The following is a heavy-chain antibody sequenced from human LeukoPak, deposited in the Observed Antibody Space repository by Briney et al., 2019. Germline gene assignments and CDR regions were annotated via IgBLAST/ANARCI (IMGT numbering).Heavy chain of an antibody. D-gene: IGHD3-22*01. J-gene: IGHJ6*02. CDR1: GGSISSGGYY. CDR3: ARATWYYYDSSGYYYYYGMDV. Sequence: PSQTLSLTCTVSGGSISSGGYYWSWIRQHPGKGLEWIGYIYYSGSTYYNPSLKSRVTISVDTSKNQFSLKLSSVTAADTAVYYCARATWYYYDSSGYYYYYGMDVWGQGTTVTVSS. V-gene: IGHV4-31*03. CDR2: IYYSGST.